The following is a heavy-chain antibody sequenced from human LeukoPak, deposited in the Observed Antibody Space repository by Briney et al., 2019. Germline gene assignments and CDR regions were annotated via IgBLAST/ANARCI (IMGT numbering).Heavy chain of an antibody. CDR3: AKDIWSYGDYGGYFDY. V-gene: IGHV3-9*01. J-gene: IGHJ4*02. CDR2: ISWNSGSI. D-gene: IGHD4-17*01. CDR1: GFTFDDYA. Sequence: GRSLRLSCAASGFTFDDYAMHWVRQAPGKGLEWVSGISWNSGSIGYADSVKGRFTISRDNAKNSLYLQMNSLRAEDTALYYCAKDIWSYGDYGGYFDYWGQGTLVTVSS.